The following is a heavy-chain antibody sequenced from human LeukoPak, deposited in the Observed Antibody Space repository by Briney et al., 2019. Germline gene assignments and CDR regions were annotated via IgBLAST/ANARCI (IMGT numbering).Heavy chain of an antibody. D-gene: IGHD2-2*01. Sequence: ASVKVSCKASGYTFTCYYIHWVRQAPGQGLEWMGRINPNNGGTNYAQKFQGRVTMTRDTSISTAYMDLSGLRSDDTAVYYRASHTRCYLWGQGTLVTVSS. J-gene: IGHJ4*02. CDR1: GYTFTCYY. V-gene: IGHV1-2*06. CDR2: INPNNGGT. CDR3: ASHTRCYL.